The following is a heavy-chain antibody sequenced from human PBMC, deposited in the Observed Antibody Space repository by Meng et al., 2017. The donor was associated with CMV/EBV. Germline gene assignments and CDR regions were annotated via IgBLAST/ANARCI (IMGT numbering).Heavy chain of an antibody. V-gene: IGHV1-2*02. CDR1: FTGYY. CDR3: ARDGDPYGIAAAGGLLFDT. CDR2: INPNSGGT. J-gene: IGHJ5*02. D-gene: IGHD6-13*01. Sequence: FTGYYMHWVRQAPGQGLEWMGWINPNSGGTNYAQKLQGRVTMTRDTSISTAYMELSRLRSDDTAVYYCARDGDPYGIAAAGGLLFDTWGQGTLVTVSS.